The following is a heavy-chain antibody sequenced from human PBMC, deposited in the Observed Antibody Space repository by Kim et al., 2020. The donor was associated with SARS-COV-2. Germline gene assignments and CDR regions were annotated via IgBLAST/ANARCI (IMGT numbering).Heavy chain of an antibody. D-gene: IGHD2-2*01. CDR1: GFTFSSYA. CDR2: ISYDGSNK. Sequence: GGSLRLSCAASGFTFSSYAMHWVRQAPGKGLEWVAVISYDGSNKYYADSVKGRFTISRDNSKNTLYLQMNSLRAEDTAVYYCARDNSPGLDSTSCSDYWGQGTLVTVSS. CDR3: ARDNSPGLDSTSCSDY. V-gene: IGHV3-30*04. J-gene: IGHJ4*02.